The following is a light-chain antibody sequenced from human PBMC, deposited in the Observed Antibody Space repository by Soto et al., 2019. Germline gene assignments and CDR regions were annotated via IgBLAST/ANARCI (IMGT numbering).Light chain of an antibody. V-gene: IGKV1-9*01. CDR2: EES. Sequence: DIHLTQSPSFLSASVGDRVTITCRPSQAVPNNMAWYQQKPGKPPKLLIYEESTLHSGVTSRFSGRKSGTQFTLTIDRLQPEDFATYYCQQVKTYPRTFGGGTKVDIK. J-gene: IGKJ4*01. CDR1: QAVPNN. CDR3: QQVKTYPRT.